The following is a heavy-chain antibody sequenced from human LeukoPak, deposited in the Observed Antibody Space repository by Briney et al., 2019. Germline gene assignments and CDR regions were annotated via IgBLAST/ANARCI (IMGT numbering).Heavy chain of an antibody. CDR2: IYTSGST. CDR3: ASIIGFGDSNWFDP. Sequence: SETLSLTCTVSGYSISSGYYWSWIRQPAGKGLEWIGRIYTSGSTNYNPSLKSRVTMSVDTSKNQFSLKLSSVTAADTAVYYCASIIGFGDSNWFDPWGQGTLVTVSS. J-gene: IGHJ5*02. D-gene: IGHD3-10*01. V-gene: IGHV4-4*07. CDR1: GYSISSGYY.